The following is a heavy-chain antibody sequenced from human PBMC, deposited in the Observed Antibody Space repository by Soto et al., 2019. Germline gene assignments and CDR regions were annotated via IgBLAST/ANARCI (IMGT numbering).Heavy chain of an antibody. CDR3: ARDRGSSSWYGGFDY. CDR1: GFTFSSYW. CDR2: INSDGSST. V-gene: IGHV3-74*01. Sequence: LRLSCAASGFTFSSYWMHWVRQAPGKGLVWVSRINSDGSSTSYADSVKGRFTISRDNAKNTLYLQMNSLRAEDTAVYYCARDRGSSSWYGGFDYWGQGTLVTVSS. J-gene: IGHJ4*02. D-gene: IGHD6-13*01.